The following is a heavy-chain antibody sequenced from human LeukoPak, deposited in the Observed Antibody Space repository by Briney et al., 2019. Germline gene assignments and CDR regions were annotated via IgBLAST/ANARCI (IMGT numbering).Heavy chain of an antibody. J-gene: IGHJ4*02. CDR1: GFTFSSHW. CDR2: ISTTSDYI. D-gene: IGHD2-15*01. CDR3: ATLAPCSGGTCYSDY. Sequence: PGGSLRLSCAASGFTFSSHWMSWVRQAPGKGLEWVSSISTTSDYIYYANSLKGRFTISRDNAKDSLYLQMDSLRAEDTAVYYCATLAPCSGGTCYSDYWGQGTLVTVSS. V-gene: IGHV3-21*01.